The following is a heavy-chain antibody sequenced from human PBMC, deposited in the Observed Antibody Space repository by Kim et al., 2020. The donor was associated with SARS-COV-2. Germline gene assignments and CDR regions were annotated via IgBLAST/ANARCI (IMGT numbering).Heavy chain of an antibody. CDR2: IYYSGST. CDR3: ARGGSLKYGDYVDWFDP. CDR1: GGSISSSSYY. V-gene: IGHV4-39*01. D-gene: IGHD4-17*01. Sequence: SETLSLTCTVSGGSISSSSYYWGWIRQPPGKGLEWIGSIYYSGSTYYNPSLKSRVTISVDTSKNQFSLKLSSVTAADTAVYYCARGGSLKYGDYVDWFDPWGQGTLVPVSS. J-gene: IGHJ5*02.